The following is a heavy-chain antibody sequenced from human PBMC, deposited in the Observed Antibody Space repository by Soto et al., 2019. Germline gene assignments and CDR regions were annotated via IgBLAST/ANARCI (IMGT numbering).Heavy chain of an antibody. D-gene: IGHD2-15*01. CDR2: IIPIFGTA. Sequence: SSAKVSIRASRGTFSCDAISCMRQAPGQGLEWMGGIIPIFGTANYAQKFQGRVTITADESTSTAYMELNSLRSEDTAVYYCARDCSAGSCDHKWFEPWGQGSLVIVSS. CDR1: RGTFSCDA. CDR3: ARDCSAGSCDHKWFEP. J-gene: IGHJ5*02. V-gene: IGHV1-69*13.